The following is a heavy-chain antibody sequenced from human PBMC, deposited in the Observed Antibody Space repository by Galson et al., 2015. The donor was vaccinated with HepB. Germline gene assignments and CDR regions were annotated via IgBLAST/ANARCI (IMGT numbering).Heavy chain of an antibody. CDR1: GFTFSSYA. J-gene: IGHJ6*02. CDR3: ARDGTIFGVDYYYYGMDV. D-gene: IGHD3-3*01. V-gene: IGHV3-30-3*01. Sequence: SLRLSCAASGFTFSSYAMHWVRQAPGKGLEWVAVISYDGSNKYYADSVKGRFTISRDNSKNTLYLQMNSLRAEDTAVYYCARDGTIFGVDYYYYGMDVWGQGTTVTVSS. CDR2: ISYDGSNK.